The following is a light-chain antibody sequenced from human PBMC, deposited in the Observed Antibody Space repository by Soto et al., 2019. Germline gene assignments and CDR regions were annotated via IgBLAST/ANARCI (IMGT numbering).Light chain of an antibody. CDR3: SPYTSSRAYV. V-gene: IGLV2-14*01. CDR1: SSDVGGYNY. Sequence: QSALTQPASVSGSPGQSITISCTGTSSDVGGYNYVSWYQQQSGKAPKLMIHEVSNRPSGVSNRFSGSKSGNTASLTISGLQAEDEADYYCSPYTSSRAYVFGIGTKVTV. J-gene: IGLJ1*01. CDR2: EVS.